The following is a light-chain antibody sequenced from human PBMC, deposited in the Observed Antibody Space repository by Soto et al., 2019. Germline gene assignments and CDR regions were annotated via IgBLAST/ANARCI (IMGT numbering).Light chain of an antibody. V-gene: IGLV2-11*01. CDR3: CSYAGRYSYV. CDR2: DVT. Sequence: QSVLTQPRSVSGSPGQSVTISCTGTSSNVGSFNFVSLYHQHPHKGPKLILYDVTKRPSGVPDRFSGSKSGNTASLTISGLQAEDEADYYCCSYAGRYSYVFGTGTKVTVL. J-gene: IGLJ1*01. CDR1: SSNVGSFNF.